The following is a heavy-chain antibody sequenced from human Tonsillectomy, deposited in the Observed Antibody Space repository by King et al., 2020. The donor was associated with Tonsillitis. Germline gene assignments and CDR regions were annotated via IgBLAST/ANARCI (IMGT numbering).Heavy chain of an antibody. V-gene: IGHV3-23*04. CDR3: AKSGSYGSGSPPFDY. J-gene: IGHJ4*02. D-gene: IGHD3-10*01. CDR1: GFPFSSYA. Sequence: VQLVESGGGSVQPGGSLRLSCAASGFPFSSYAMSWVRQAPGKGLEWVSTISSGGDGTYYADSVKGRFTISRDNSKNTLYLQMISVRAEDTALYYCAKSGSYGSGSPPFDYWGQGTLVTVSS. CDR2: ISSGGDGT.